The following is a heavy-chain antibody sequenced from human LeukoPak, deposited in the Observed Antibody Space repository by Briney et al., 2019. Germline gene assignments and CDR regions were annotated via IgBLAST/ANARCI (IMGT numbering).Heavy chain of an antibody. V-gene: IGHV3-23*01. CDR1: GFTLSSYA. CDR3: AKGYYYDSSATYFDY. J-gene: IGHJ4*02. D-gene: IGHD3-22*01. CDR2: ISGSGGST. Sequence: GGSLRLSCETSGFTLSSYAMSWVRQAPGQGLECVAAISGSGGSTYYADSVKGRFTISRDNSKNTLYLQMNSLRAEDTAVYYCAKGYYYDSSATYFDYWGQGTLVTVSS.